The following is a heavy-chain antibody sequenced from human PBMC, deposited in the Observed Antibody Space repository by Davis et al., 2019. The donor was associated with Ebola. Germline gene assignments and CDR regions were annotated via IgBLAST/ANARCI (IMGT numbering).Heavy chain of an antibody. CDR2: ISYDGSTE. CDR1: GFTFSSYA. CDR3: ARDRKGGGRPPWAFHI. V-gene: IGHV3-30-3*01. Sequence: GESLKISCAASGFTFSSYAIHWVRQAPGKGLDWVAVISYDGSTEYYADSVRGRFTISRDNSKNTLYLQMNSLRAEDTALYYCARDRKGGGRPPWAFHIWGQGTMVTVSS. D-gene: IGHD1-26*01. J-gene: IGHJ3*02.